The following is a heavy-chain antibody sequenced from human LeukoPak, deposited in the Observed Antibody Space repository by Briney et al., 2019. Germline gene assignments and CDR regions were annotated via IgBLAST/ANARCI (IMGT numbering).Heavy chain of an antibody. D-gene: IGHD1-26*01. CDR1: GYTFTGYY. J-gene: IGHJ5*02. V-gene: IGHV1-2*02. CDR3: ARGGELLRSSWFDP. Sequence: ASVKVSCKASGYTFTGYYMHWVRQAPGQGLEWMGWINPNSGGTNYAQKFQGRVTMTRDTSISTAYMELSRLRSDDTAVYYCARGGELLRSSWFDPWAREPWSPSPQ. CDR2: INPNSGGT.